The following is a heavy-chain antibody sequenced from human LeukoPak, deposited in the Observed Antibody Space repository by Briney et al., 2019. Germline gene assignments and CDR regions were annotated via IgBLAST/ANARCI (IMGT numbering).Heavy chain of an antibody. CDR1: GFTLSNAW. CDR3: AGGVALNY. V-gene: IGHV3-11*04. CDR2: ISSTGTTK. J-gene: IGHJ4*02. D-gene: IGHD2-8*01. Sequence: GGSLRLSCAASGFTLSNAWMNWVRQAPGKGLEWLSHISSTGTTKYYADSVKGRFTISRDNAKNSLYLQMDSLRAEDTAVYYCAGGVALNYWGQGTLVTVSS.